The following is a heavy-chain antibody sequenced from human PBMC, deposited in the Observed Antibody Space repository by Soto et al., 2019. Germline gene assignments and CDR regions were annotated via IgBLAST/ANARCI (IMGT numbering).Heavy chain of an antibody. CDR3: ARGGYYYDSSGYYYSFDY. CDR2: ISGSSSYT. V-gene: IGHV3-11*06. Sequence: GGSLRLSCAASGFTFSDYYMSWIRQAPGEGLEWVSYISGSSSYTNYADSVKGRFTISRDNAKNSLYLQMNSLRAEDTAVYYCARGGYYYDSSGYYYSFDYWGQGTQVT. CDR1: GFTFSDYY. J-gene: IGHJ4*02. D-gene: IGHD3-22*01.